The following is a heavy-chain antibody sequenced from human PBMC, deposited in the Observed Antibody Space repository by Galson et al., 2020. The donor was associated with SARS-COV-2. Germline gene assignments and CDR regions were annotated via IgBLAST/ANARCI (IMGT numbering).Heavy chain of an antibody. V-gene: IGHV4-38-2*02. Sequence: SETLSLTCTVSGYSVSTTNYWGWVRQPPGRGLEWIGSVYPSGTPYYNPSLKSRVTISVDTSKNQFSLRLDSVTAADTALYYCASQGVNMIVLVTVPGWYFDLWGRGTLVTVSS. D-gene: IGHD3-22*01. CDR2: VYPSGTP. CDR3: ASQGVNMIVLVTVPGWYFDL. CDR1: GYSVSTTNY. J-gene: IGHJ2*01.